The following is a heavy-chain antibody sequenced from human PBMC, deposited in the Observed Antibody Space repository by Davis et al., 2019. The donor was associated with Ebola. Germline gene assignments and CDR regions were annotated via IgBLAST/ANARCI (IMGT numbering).Heavy chain of an antibody. J-gene: IGHJ4*02. Sequence: GESLKISCAASGFTFSSYGMHWVRQAPGKGLEWVAVISYDGSNKYYADSVKGRFTISRDNSKNTLYLQMNSLRAEDTAVYYCARDWCGGDCYCFDYWGQGTLVTVSS. CDR3: ARDWCGGDCYCFDY. CDR2: ISYDGSNK. V-gene: IGHV3-30*19. D-gene: IGHD2-21*01. CDR1: GFTFSSYG.